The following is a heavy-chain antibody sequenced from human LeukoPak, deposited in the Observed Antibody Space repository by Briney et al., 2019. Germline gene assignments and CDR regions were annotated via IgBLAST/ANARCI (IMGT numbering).Heavy chain of an antibody. V-gene: IGHV4-59*01. Sequence: SETLSLTCTVSGGSISSYYWSWIRQPPGKGLEWIGYIYYSGSTNYNPSLKSRVTISVDTSKNQFSLKLSSVTAADTAVYYCARDKRAVAGYYYYYGVDVWGQGTTVTVSS. J-gene: IGHJ6*02. CDR3: ARDKRAVAGYYYYYGVDV. CDR1: GGSISSYY. CDR2: IYYSGST. D-gene: IGHD6-19*01.